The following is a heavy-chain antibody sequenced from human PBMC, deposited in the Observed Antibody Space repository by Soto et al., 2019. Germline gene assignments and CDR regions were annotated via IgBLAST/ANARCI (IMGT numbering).Heavy chain of an antibody. CDR2: FKPTGGGSR. J-gene: IGHJ6*02. D-gene: IGHD3-10*01. CDR3: ASDHGSGVELDV. CDR1: GYTFSGYD. V-gene: IGHV1-46*01. Sequence: QVQLVKSGAEVKKPGASVKLSCKPSGYTFSGYDVHWVRQAPGQGLEWMGVFKPTGGGSRSYAQRFQGRVTVTRDTSSSTVYMELGSLRFDATVVYFCASDHGSGVELDVCGQGTSVTVSS.